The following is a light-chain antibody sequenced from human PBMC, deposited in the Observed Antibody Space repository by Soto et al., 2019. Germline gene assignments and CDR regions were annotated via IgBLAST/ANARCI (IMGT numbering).Light chain of an antibody. V-gene: IGLV7-43*01. J-gene: IGLJ2*01. Sequence: CASSTGAVTSGYSPNWFQQKPGQVPRALIYSTNKKHSWTPDRFSASLLGGKTALTLSGVQPEDEAEYYCLLYDGGARVFGGGTKLTVL. CDR3: LLYDGGARV. CDR2: STN. CDR1: TGAVTSGYS.